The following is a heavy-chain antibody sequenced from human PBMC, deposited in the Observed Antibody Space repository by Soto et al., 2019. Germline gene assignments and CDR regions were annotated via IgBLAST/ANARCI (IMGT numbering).Heavy chain of an antibody. CDR2: INTANGDT. CDR1: GYTFTSYA. V-gene: IGHV1-3*04. D-gene: IGHD3-10*01. Sequence: QVQLVQSGAEVKKPAASVKLSCKASGYTFTSYAVHWVRQAPGQRLESMGWINTANGDTKYSQNFQSRATITRDTSASTAYIELSSLTSEDTAVYFCARAPSGYYFDRWGQGTLVTVSS. CDR3: ARAPSGYYFDR. J-gene: IGHJ4*02.